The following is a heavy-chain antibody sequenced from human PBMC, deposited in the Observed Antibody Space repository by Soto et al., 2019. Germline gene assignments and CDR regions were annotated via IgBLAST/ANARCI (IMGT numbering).Heavy chain of an antibody. Sequence: ASVKVSCKASGYTFTSYDINWVRQATGQGLEWMGWMNPNSGNTGYAQEFQGRVTMTRNTSISTAYMELSSLRSEDTAVYYCARHKSLLLWFGESKTRYYYYGMDVWGQGTTVTVSS. V-gene: IGHV1-8*01. D-gene: IGHD3-10*01. CDR3: ARHKSLLLWFGESKTRYYYYGMDV. CDR2: MNPNSGNT. J-gene: IGHJ6*02. CDR1: GYTFTSYD.